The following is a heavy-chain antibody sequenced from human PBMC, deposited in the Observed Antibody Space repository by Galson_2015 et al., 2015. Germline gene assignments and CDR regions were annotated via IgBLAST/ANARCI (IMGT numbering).Heavy chain of an antibody. Sequence: ETLSLTCAVYGGSFSGYYWSWIRQPPGKGLEWIGEINHSGSTNYNPSLKSRVTISVDTSKNQFSLKLSSVTAADTAVYYCARGRRYNPLFDYWGQGTLVTVSS. D-gene: IGHD5-24*01. CDR2: INHSGST. CDR3: ARGRRYNPLFDY. J-gene: IGHJ4*02. V-gene: IGHV4-34*01. CDR1: GGSFSGYY.